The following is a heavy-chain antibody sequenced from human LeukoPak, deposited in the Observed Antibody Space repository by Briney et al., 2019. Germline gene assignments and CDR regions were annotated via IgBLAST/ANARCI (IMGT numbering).Heavy chain of an antibody. CDR2: INHSGST. CDR3: ARRCSTSCYFSDY. D-gene: IGHD2-2*01. CDR1: EFTVSNNY. V-gene: IGHV4-34*01. Sequence: GSLRLSCAASEFTVSNNYMTWVRQAPGKGLEWIGEINHSGSTNYNPSLKSRVTISVDTSKNQFSLKLSSVTAADTAVYYCARRCSTSCYFSDYWGQGTLVTVSS. J-gene: IGHJ4*02.